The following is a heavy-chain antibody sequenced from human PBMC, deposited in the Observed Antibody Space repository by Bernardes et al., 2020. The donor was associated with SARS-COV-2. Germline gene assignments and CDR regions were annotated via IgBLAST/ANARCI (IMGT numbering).Heavy chain of an antibody. J-gene: IGHJ4*02. V-gene: IGHV1-18*01. Sequence: ASEKVSCKASGYTFTSYGIIWVRQDPGQGLEWMGWISAYNGNTNYAQKLQGRVTMTTDTSTSTAYMELRSLRSDDTAVYYCARDTKRGSTSLDYWGQGTLVTVSS. CDR1: GYTFTSYG. CDR2: ISAYNGNT. D-gene: IGHD2-2*01. CDR3: ARDTKRGSTSLDY.